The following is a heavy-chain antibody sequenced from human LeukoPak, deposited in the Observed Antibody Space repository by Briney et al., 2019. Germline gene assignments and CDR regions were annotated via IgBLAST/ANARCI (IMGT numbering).Heavy chain of an antibody. CDR1: GGSFSGYY. CDR2: INHSGST. CDR3: ASVCSGGSCSN. Sequence: PSETLSLTCAVYGGSFSGYYWSWIRQPPGKGLEWIGEINHSGSTNYNPSLKSRVTISVDTSKNQFSLKLSSVTAADTAVYYCASVCSGGSCSNWGQETLVTVSS. J-gene: IGHJ4*02. D-gene: IGHD2-15*01. V-gene: IGHV4-34*01.